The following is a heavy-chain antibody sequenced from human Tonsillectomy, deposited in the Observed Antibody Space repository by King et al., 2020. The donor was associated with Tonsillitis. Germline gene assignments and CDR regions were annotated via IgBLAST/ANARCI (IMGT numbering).Heavy chain of an antibody. D-gene: IGHD1-26*01. CDR3: ARELGGGSYDCGYDGMDV. CDR2: ISFDGSNK. V-gene: IGHV3-33*05. Sequence: VQLVESGGGVVQPGRSLRLSCAASGFTFSSYGMHWVRQAPGKGLEWVAVISFDGSNKYYVDSVKGRFTLSRDNSKNTLYLQMNSLRAEDTAVYYCARELGGGSYDCGYDGMDVWGQGTTVTVSS. J-gene: IGHJ6*02. CDR1: GFTFSSYG.